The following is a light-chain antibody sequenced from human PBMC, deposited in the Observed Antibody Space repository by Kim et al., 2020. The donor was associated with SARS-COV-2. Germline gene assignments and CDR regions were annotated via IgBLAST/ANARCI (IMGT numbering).Light chain of an antibody. CDR2: GQN. Sequence: SSELTQDPAVSVALGQTVKITCQGDNLRTYYANWYQQKPGQAPVLVMFGQNNRPSGIPDRFSGSSSGNTASLTITGAQAEDEADYYCKSRDSSGNLLVFGGGTQLTFL. CDR1: NLRTYY. J-gene: IGLJ2*01. CDR3: KSRDSSGNLLV. V-gene: IGLV3-19*01.